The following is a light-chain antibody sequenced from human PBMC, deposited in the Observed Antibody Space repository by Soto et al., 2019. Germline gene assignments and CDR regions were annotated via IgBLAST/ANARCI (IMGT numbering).Light chain of an antibody. V-gene: IGKV1-13*02. CDR2: DAS. CDR3: QQFNSYSIT. J-gene: IGKJ5*01. CDR1: QGISSA. Sequence: AIQLTQSPSSLSASVGDRVTITCRASQGISSALAWYQQKPGKAPKLLIYDASSLERGVPSRFSGSGSGTDFTLTISSLQPEDFAPYYCQQFNSYSITFGQGTRLEI.